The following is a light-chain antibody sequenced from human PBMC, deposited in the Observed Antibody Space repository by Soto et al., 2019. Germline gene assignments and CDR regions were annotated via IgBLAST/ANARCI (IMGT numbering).Light chain of an antibody. Sequence: EIVVTQSPGTLSLSPGERATLSFRASQSVSSSYLAWYQQKPGRPPRLLIYGASSRATVIPARFSGSGSGTEFTLTISSLQAEDFAIDYCQQLNKWPRTFGQGTKVDI. CDR1: QSVSSSY. CDR2: GAS. V-gene: IGKV3D-15*01. CDR3: QQLNKWPRT. J-gene: IGKJ1*01.